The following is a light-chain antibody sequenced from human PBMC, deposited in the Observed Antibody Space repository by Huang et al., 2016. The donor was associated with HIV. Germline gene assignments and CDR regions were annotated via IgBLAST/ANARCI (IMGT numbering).Light chain of an antibody. CDR3: HQSSSLPYT. Sequence: EIVLTQSPDFQSVTPKERVTITCRARQSIGTKLHWYQQKPDQSPKLLIKYASQAISGVPSRFSGSGSGTDFTLSINSLEAEDAAIYHCHQSSSLPYTFGHGTKLEIK. V-gene: IGKV6-21*02. CDR1: QSIGTK. CDR2: YAS. J-gene: IGKJ2*01.